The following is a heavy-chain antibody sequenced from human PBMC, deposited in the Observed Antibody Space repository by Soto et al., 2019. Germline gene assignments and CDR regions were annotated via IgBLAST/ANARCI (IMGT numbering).Heavy chain of an antibody. J-gene: IGHJ4*02. CDR2: ISYSGST. Sequence: PSETLCLTWTVSGGSISSSSYHWGWIRQPPGKGLEWIGSISYSGSTYYNPSLKSRVTISVDTSKNQFSLKLSSVTAADTAVYYCATEATVTIDYWGQGTLVTVSS. CDR1: GGSISSSSYH. V-gene: IGHV4-39*02. CDR3: ATEATVTIDY. D-gene: IGHD4-17*01.